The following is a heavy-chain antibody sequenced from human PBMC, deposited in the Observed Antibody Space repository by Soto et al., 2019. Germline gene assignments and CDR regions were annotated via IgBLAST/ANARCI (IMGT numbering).Heavy chain of an antibody. V-gene: IGHV4-30-4*01. D-gene: IGHD3-3*01. J-gene: IGHJ5*02. CDR1: GGSISSGDYY. CDR3: ARVYGGYDFWSGYYTSWFDP. Sequence: QVQLQESGPGLVKPSQTLSLTCTVSGGSISSGDYYWSWIRQPPGKGLEWIGYIYYSGSTYYNPSLKSRVTISVDTSKNQCSLELSSVTAADTAVYYCARVYGGYDFWSGYYTSWFDPWGQGTLFTVSS. CDR2: IYYSGST.